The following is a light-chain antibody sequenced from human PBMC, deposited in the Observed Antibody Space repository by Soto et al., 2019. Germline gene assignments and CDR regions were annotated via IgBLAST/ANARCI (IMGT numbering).Light chain of an antibody. CDR2: VAS. CDR3: QQYYNWPPYT. V-gene: IGKV3-15*01. CDR1: ENVRTN. Sequence: IVMTQSPATLSVSPGERVTLSCRASENVRTNLAWFQQKPGQTPRLLIFVASTRATGIPTRFTGSGSETEFTLTIGSLQSEDLAVYYCQQYYNWPPYTFGQGTKLEIK. J-gene: IGKJ2*01.